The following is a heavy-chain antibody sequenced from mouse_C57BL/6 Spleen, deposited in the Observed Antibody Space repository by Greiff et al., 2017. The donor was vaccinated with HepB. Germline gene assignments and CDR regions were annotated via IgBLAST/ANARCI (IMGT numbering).Heavy chain of an antibody. J-gene: IGHJ3*01. CDR1: GYSFTGYY. CDR3: ARSGEGFAY. D-gene: IGHD3-1*01. Sequence: VQLQQSGPELVKPGASVKISCKASGYSFTGYYMNWVKQSPEKSLEWIGEINPSTGGTTYTQKFKAKATLTVDKSSSTAYMQLKSLTSEDSAVYYCARSGEGFAYWGQGTLVTVSA. V-gene: IGHV1-42*01. CDR2: INPSTGGT.